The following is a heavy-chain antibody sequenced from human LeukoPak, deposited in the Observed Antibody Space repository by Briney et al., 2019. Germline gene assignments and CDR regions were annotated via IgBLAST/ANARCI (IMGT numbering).Heavy chain of an antibody. CDR2: IYYTGSV. Sequence: SETLYLSCTVSGGSLTGYYWSWIRQPPGQGLQWIGYIYYTGSVNYNPSLKSRVTISVDTSKNQFSLKLSSVTAADTAVYFCARGGLENGYHSNDAFDIWGQGTLVAVSS. D-gene: IGHD3-22*01. CDR1: GGSLTGYY. J-gene: IGHJ3*02. CDR3: ARGGLENGYHSNDAFDI. V-gene: IGHV4-59*01.